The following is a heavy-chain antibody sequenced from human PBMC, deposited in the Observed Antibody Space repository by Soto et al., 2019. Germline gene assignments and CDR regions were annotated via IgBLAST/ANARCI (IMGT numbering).Heavy chain of an antibody. D-gene: IGHD3-3*01. CDR2: IYYSGST. J-gene: IGHJ4*02. V-gene: IGHV4-59*12. CDR1: GASISSYY. Sequence: PSETLSLTCNVSGASISSYYWSWIRQPPGKGLEWIGYIYYSGSTNYNPSLKSRVTISVDTSKNQFSLKLSSVTAVDTAVYYCARTGGPIWSGSYIDSWGQGTLVTVSS. CDR3: ARTGGPIWSGSYIDS.